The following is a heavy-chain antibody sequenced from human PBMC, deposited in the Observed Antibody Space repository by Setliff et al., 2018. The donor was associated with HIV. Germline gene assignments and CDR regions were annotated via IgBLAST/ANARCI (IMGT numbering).Heavy chain of an antibody. Sequence: PGGSLRLSCAASGFIFSDHVMHWVRQAPGKGLEWVGRMRNKDYSYITDYAASVKGRFTISRDDLKNSLFLQMNSLKTEDTAVYYCTRNQGSSFGHGFDYWGRGTLVTVSS. J-gene: IGHJ4*02. V-gene: IGHV3-72*01. D-gene: IGHD3-3*01. CDR1: GFIFSDHV. CDR3: TRNQGSSFGHGFDY. CDR2: MRNKDYSYIT.